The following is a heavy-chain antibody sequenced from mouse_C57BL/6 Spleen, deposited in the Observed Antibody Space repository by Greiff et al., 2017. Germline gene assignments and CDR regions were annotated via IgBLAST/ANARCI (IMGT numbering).Heavy chain of an antibody. Sequence: DVQLQESGPELVKPGASVKISCKASGYSFTGYYMNWVKQSPEKSLEWIGEINPSTGGTTYNQKFKAKATLTVDKSSSTAYMQLKSLTSEDSAVYYCASGDWFAYWGQGTLVTVSA. CDR2: INPSTGGT. J-gene: IGHJ3*01. CDR3: ASGDWFAY. CDR1: GYSFTGYY. V-gene: IGHV1-42*01.